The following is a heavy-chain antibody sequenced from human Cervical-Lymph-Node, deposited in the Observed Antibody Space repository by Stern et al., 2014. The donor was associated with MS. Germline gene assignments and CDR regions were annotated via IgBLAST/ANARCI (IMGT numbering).Heavy chain of an antibody. CDR1: GGSISSRY. CDR2: ISHSGDT. V-gene: IGHV4-59*08. J-gene: IGHJ4*02. CDR3: ARLSTAVDF. Sequence: QVQLVESGPGLVKPSETLSLTCAVSGGSISSRYWGWIRQPPGKGLEWIGLISHSGDTKYNPSLKSRVTISLDTSQNQISLKVTPVTAADTAVYYCARLSTAVDFWGQGTLVTVSS.